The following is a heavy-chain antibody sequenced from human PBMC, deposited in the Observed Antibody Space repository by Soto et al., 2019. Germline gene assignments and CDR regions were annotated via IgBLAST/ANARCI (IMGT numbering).Heavy chain of an antibody. CDR3: SRDVVVGAKALNY. CDR1: GFTFSNYW. CDR2: IKEDGSEK. J-gene: IGHJ4*02. Sequence: GGSRRRSCAASGFTFSNYWMTWVRQAPGKGLEWVANIKEDGSEKHYVDSVKGRFTISRDNAKNSLYLQMNSLRVEDTAVYFCSRDVVVGAKALNYWGQGALVTVSS. D-gene: IGHD2-15*01. V-gene: IGHV3-7*01.